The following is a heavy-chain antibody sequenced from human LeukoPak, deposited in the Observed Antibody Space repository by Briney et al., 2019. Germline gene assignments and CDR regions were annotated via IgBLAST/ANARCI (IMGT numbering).Heavy chain of an antibody. V-gene: IGHV4-30-2*01. CDR3: ARGDFRCTTTSCYPDAFDY. J-gene: IGHJ4*02. CDR2: IYHSGSA. CDR1: GDSISSGGHY. Sequence: TSQTLSLTCTVSGDSISSGGHYWSWIRQPPGKGLEWIGYIYHSGSAYYTPSLRSRVTISVDRSKNQFSLNLSSMTAADTAVYYCARGDFRCTTTSCYPDAFDYWGQGTLVTVSS. D-gene: IGHD2-2*01.